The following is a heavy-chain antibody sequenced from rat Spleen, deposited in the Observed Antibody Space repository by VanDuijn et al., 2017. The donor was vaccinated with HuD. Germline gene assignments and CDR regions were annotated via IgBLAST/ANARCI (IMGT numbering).Heavy chain of an antibody. Sequence: EVQLVESGGGLVQPGRSLKLSCGASGFTFSNYGMHWIRQATTKGLEWVGSISPSGGTTYYRDSVKGRFTISRDNAQNTLYLQMDSLRSEDTATYYCARRHYGYTDYFDYWGQGVMVTVSS. V-gene: IGHV5-19*01. CDR3: ARRHYGYTDYFDY. D-gene: IGHD1-9*01. CDR1: GFTFSNYG. CDR2: ISPSGGTT. J-gene: IGHJ2*01.